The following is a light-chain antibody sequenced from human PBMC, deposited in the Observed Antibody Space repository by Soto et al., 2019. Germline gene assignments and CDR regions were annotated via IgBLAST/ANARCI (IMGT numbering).Light chain of an antibody. CDR2: DVS. CDR1: SRDVGGYNY. Sequence: QSALTQPAYVSGSPGQSITISCTGTSRDVGGYNYVSWYQQHPGKAPKLMIYDVSNRPSGVSNRFSGSKSGNTASLTISGLQAEDEGDYYCSSYTSSSTLVVFGGGTKLTVL. V-gene: IGLV2-14*01. J-gene: IGLJ2*01. CDR3: SSYTSSSTLVV.